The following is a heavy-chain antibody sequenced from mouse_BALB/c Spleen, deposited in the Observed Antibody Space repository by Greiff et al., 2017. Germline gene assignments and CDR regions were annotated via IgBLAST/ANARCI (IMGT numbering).Heavy chain of an antibody. D-gene: IGHD4-1*01. V-gene: IGHV1-82*01. Sequence: QVQLKQSGPELVKPGASVKISCKASGYAFSSSWMNWVKQRPGQGLEWIGRIYPGDGDTNYNGKFKGKATLTADKSSSTAYMQLSSLTSVDSAVYFCARGGILGRYPFDYWGQGTTLTVSS. J-gene: IGHJ2*01. CDR1: GYAFSSSW. CDR2: IYPGDGDT. CDR3: ARGGILGRYPFDY.